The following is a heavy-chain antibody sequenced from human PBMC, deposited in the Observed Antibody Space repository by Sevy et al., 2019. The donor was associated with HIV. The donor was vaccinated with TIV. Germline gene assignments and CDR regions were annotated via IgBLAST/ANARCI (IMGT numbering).Heavy chain of an antibody. V-gene: IGHV3-15*01. D-gene: IGHD3-22*01. J-gene: IGHJ4*02. CDR3: ASAPGYYDSAPYDY. Sequence: GGSLRLSCAVSGFTFNKASMNWVRQAPGTGLQWVALIKSKIDGETTDYAAPVKGRFTISRDDSTNTLCLQMNSLKIEDTAVYYCASAPGYYDSAPYDYWGPGTLVTVSS. CDR1: GFTFNKAS. CDR2: IKSKIDGETT.